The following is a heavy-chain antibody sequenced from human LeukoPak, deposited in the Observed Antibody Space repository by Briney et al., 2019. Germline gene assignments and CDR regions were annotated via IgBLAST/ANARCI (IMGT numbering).Heavy chain of an antibody. Sequence: SETLSLTCTVPGDSLSSSSYYWGWIRQPPGKGLEWIASIYYSGNTYYNPSLKSRVTKSVDTSKNQFSLELSSVTAADTAVYFCARHYSSAWSFVHWGRGTLVSVSS. CDR2: IYYSGNT. V-gene: IGHV4-39*01. D-gene: IGHD6-19*01. J-gene: IGHJ4*02. CDR1: GDSLSSSSYY. CDR3: ARHYSSAWSFVH.